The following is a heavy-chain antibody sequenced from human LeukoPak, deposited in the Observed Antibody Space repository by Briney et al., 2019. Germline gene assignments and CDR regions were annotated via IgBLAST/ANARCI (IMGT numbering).Heavy chain of an antibody. CDR2: IRYDASNK. D-gene: IGHD3-9*01. CDR3: AKETNLYDILTGYYRD. CDR1: GFTFSSYG. Sequence: GGSLRLSCAASGFTFSSYGMHWVRQAPGKGLEWVAFIRYDASNKYYADSVKGRFTISRDNSKNTLYLQMNSLRAEDTAVYYCAKETNLYDILTGYYRDWGQGTLVTVSS. J-gene: IGHJ4*02. V-gene: IGHV3-30*02.